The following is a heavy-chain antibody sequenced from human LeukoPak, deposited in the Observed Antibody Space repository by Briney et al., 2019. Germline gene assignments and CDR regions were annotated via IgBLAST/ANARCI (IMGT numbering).Heavy chain of an antibody. CDR2: ISGSGGST. Sequence: GGSLRLSCAASGFTFSSYAMTWVRHAPGKGLEWISLISGSGGSTSYADSVKGRFTISRDNSKNTLYLQMNSLRAEDTAVYYCAKPKLTMIVVGDAFDIWGQGTMVTVSS. CDR1: GFTFSSYA. J-gene: IGHJ3*02. V-gene: IGHV3-23*01. D-gene: IGHD3-22*01. CDR3: AKPKLTMIVVGDAFDI.